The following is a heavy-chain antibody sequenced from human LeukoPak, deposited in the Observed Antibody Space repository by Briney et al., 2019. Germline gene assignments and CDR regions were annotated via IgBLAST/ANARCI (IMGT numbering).Heavy chain of an antibody. CDR2: ISGSGGST. Sequence: GGSLRLSCAASGFTFSSYAMRWVRQAPGKGLEWVSAISGSGGSTYYADSVKGRFTISRDNSKNTLYLQMNSLRAEDTAVYYCAKDVYVRCQLWSRFCPYFDYWGQGTLVTVSS. J-gene: IGHJ4*02. V-gene: IGHV3-23*01. CDR3: AKDVYVRCQLWSRFCPYFDY. CDR1: GFTFSSYA. D-gene: IGHD5-18*01.